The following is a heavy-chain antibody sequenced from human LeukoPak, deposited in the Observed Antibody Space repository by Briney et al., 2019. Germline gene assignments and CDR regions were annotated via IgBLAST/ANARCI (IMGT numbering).Heavy chain of an antibody. CDR2: IYYSGST. D-gene: IGHD6-13*01. Sequence: SETLSLTCTVAGGSISSYYWIWIRQPPGKGLEWIGYIYYSGSTNYNPSLNSRVTISVDTSKNQFSLKLSSVTAADTAVYYCARGAYSSSWPYYYYYMDVWGKGTTVTISS. J-gene: IGHJ6*03. CDR3: ARGAYSSSWPYYYYYMDV. V-gene: IGHV4-59*01. CDR1: GGSISSYY.